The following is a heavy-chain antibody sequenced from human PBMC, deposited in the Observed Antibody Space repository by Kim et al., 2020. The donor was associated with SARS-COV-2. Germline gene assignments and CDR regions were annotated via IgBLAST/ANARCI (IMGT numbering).Heavy chain of an antibody. Sequence: GGSLRLSCAASGFTFSDYYMSWIRQAPGKGLEWVSYISSSGSTIYYADSVKGRFTISRDNAKNSLYLQMNSLRAEDTAVYYCARGFYCSSTSCYFAYYYYYGMGRWGQGTTVTGPS. D-gene: IGHD2-2*01. CDR2: ISSSGSTI. CDR3: ARGFYCSSTSCYFAYYYYYGMGR. J-gene: IGHJ6*02. CDR1: GFTFSDYY. V-gene: IGHV3-11*01.